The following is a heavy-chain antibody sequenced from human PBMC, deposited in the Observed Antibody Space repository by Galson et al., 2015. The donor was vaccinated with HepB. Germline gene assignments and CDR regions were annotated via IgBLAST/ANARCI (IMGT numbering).Heavy chain of an antibody. CDR2: IIPIFGTA. D-gene: IGHD1-14*01. V-gene: IGHV1-69*13. J-gene: IGHJ6*02. Sequence: SVTVSCKASGGTFSSYAISWVRQAPGQGLEWMGGIIPIFGTANYAQKFQGRVTITADESTSTAYMELNSLRAEDTAVYYCAKVLGKVAGIYYYGMDVWGQGTTVTVSS. CDR3: AKVLGKVAGIYYYGMDV. CDR1: GGTFSSYA.